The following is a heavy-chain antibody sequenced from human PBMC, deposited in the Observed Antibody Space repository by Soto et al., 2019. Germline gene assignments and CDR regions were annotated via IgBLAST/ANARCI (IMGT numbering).Heavy chain of an antibody. CDR3: ATVPTYYYDRSGYANAFDM. D-gene: IGHD3-22*01. CDR1: CGSINSGDYY. CDR2: IYYSGST. J-gene: IGHJ3*02. V-gene: IGHV4-30-4*01. Sequence: PSETLSLTCTVSCGSINSGDYYWSWIRQPPGKGLEWIGYIYYSGSTYHNPSLKSRINISVDTSKNQFSLKLSSVTAADTAVYYCATVPTYYYDRSGYANAFDMWGQGTMVTVSS.